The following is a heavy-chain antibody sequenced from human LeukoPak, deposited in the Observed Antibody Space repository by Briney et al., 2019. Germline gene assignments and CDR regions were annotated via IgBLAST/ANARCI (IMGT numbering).Heavy chain of an antibody. Sequence: PSETLSLTCTVSGDSISNYYWSWIRQPAGKGLEWIGRIYSSGNTNYNPSLKSRVTMSADTSKNQFSLKLNSVTAADTAAYYCATDGPGYGDYAWFDPWGQGTLVTVSS. V-gene: IGHV4-4*07. J-gene: IGHJ5*02. CDR1: GDSISNYY. CDR3: ATDGPGYGDYAWFDP. CDR2: IYSSGNT. D-gene: IGHD4-17*01.